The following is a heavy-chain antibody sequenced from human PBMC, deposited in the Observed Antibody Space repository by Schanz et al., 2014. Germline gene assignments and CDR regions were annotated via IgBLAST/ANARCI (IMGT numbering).Heavy chain of an antibody. D-gene: IGHD6-19*01. CDR3: ARLSVAGRPHVNYWYFDL. J-gene: IGHJ2*01. V-gene: IGHV1-2*04. CDR1: GYTFSDYG. Sequence: QVQLVQSGAEVKKPGASVKVSCKASGYTFSDYGITWVRQAPGQGLEWVGWISPNSGDTNYAQKFQGWVTMTRDTSISTAYMEVSRLKSDDTAVYYCARLSVAGRPHVNYWYFDLWGRGTLVTVSS. CDR2: ISPNSGDT.